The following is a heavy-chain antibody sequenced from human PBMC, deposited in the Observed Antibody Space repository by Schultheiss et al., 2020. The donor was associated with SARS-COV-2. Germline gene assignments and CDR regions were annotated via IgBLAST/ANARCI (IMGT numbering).Heavy chain of an antibody. D-gene: IGHD4-17*01. V-gene: IGHV4-34*01. CDR2: INHSGST. J-gene: IGHJ3*02. CDR1: GGSFSGYY. CDR3: ARLSYGDYGTIAFDI. Sequence: SETLSLTCAVYGGSFSGYYWSWIRQPPGKGLEWIGEINHSGSTNYNPSLKSRVTISVDTSKNQFSLKLSSVTAADTAVYYCARLSYGDYGTIAFDIWGQVTMVTVS.